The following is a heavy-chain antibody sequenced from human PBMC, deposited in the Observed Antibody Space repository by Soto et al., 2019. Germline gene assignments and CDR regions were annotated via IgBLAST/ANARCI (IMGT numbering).Heavy chain of an antibody. D-gene: IGHD2-8*01. J-gene: IGHJ6*02. CDR3: ARGEWPNYYYYGMGV. CDR1: GGYISSGGYY. Sequence: PSETLPLTSTVSGGYISSGGYYWSCIRQHPGKGLEWIGYIYYSGSTYYNPSLKSRVTISVDTSKNQFSLKLCSVTAADTAVYYCARGEWPNYYYYGMGVWGQGTTGTVSS. CDR2: IYYSGST. V-gene: IGHV4-31*03.